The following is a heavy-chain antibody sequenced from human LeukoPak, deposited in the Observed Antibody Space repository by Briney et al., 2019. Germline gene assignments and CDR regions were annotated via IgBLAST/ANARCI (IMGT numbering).Heavy chain of an antibody. CDR3: ASSAAGPYYFDY. J-gene: IGHJ4*02. CDR1: GFTLSSYA. CDR2: ISGSGGST. Sequence: GGSLRLSCAASGFTLSSYAMSWVRQAPGKGLEWVSAISGSGGSTYYADSVKGRFTISRDNSKNTLYLQMNSLRAEDTAVYYCASSAAGPYYFDYWGQGTLVTVSS. D-gene: IGHD6-13*01. V-gene: IGHV3-23*01.